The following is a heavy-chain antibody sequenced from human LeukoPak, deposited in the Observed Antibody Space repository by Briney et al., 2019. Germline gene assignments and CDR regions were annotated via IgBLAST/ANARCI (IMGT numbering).Heavy chain of an antibody. J-gene: IGHJ4*02. V-gene: IGHV3-21*01. CDR2: ISSSSSYI. CDR1: GFTFSSHS. Sequence: KPGGSLRLSCAASGFTFSSHSMNWVRRAPGKGLEWVSSISSSSSYIYYADSVKGRFTISRDNAKNSLYLQMNSLRAEDTAVYYCARATVARDTASDYWGQGTLVTVSS. D-gene: IGHD5-18*01. CDR3: ARATVARDTASDY.